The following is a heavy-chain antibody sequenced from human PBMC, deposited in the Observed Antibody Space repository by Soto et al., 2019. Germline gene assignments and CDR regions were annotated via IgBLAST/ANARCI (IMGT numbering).Heavy chain of an antibody. V-gene: IGHV3-30*18. CDR3: AEERGGDCPDTSCYFGADH. D-gene: IGHD2-2*01. Sequence: PGGSLRLSCVGSGFTFSSYGMHWVRQAPGKGLECVAVISDTGSSHYYAASVEGRFTISRENSKNTLSLHMDRLRVEDTAVYYCAEERGGDCPDTSCYFGADHCGQGTPVTVAS. J-gene: IGHJ4*02. CDR2: ISDTGSSH. CDR1: GFTFSSYG.